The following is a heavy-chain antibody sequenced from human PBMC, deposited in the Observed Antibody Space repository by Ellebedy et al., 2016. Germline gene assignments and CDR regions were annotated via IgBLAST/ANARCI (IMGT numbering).Heavy chain of an antibody. CDR2: INPSGGST. Sequence: ASVKVSXXASGYTFTSYYMHWVRQAPGQGLEWMGIINPSGGSTSYAQKFQGRVTMTRDTSTSTAYMELRSLRSDDTAVYYCARDRPSDYWGQGTLVTVSS. J-gene: IGHJ4*02. V-gene: IGHV1-46*01. CDR3: ARDRPSDY. CDR1: GYTFTSYY.